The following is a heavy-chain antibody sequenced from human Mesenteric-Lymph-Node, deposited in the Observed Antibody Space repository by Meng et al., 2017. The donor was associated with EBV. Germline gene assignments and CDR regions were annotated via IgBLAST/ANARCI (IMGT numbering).Heavy chain of an antibody. CDR2: IFHSGTT. CDR1: GGSISGYNW. CDR3: AKVDGSGRSNWFDP. J-gene: IGHJ5*02. D-gene: IGHD3-10*01. Sequence: ESGPGLVKPSGTLSLTCAVSGGSISGYNWWSWVRQTPGKGLEWIGEIFHSGTTNNNPSLRSRLTLSVDKSKNQFSLRLSSVTAADTAVYYCAKVDGSGRSNWFDPWGQGTLVTVSS. V-gene: IGHV4-4*02.